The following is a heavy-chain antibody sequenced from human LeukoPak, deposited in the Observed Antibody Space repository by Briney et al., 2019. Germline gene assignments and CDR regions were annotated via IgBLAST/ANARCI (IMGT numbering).Heavy chain of an antibody. CDR1: GFTVSNNY. Sequence: GGSLRLSCAASGFTVSNNYMSWVRQAPGKGLEWIGRAKNKAQRYTTEYAASVSGRFTIAREDSKSTLSLQMNSLKSEDTAVYYCARDEPHIVVVPAAIQRPALEPNVYNWFDPWGQGTLVTVSS. CDR3: ARDEPHIVVVPAAIQRPALEPNVYNWFDP. J-gene: IGHJ5*02. V-gene: IGHV3-72*01. D-gene: IGHD2-2*02. CDR2: AKNKAQRYTT.